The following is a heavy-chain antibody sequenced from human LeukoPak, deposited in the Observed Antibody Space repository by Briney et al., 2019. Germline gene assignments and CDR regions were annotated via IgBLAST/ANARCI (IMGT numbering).Heavy chain of an antibody. V-gene: IGHV3-30*02. CDR3: AKDYSSGWPYYFDY. J-gene: IGHJ4*02. Sequence: GGSLRLSCAASGFTFSSYAMSWVRQAPGKGLEWVAFIRYDGSNKYYADSVKGRFTISRDNSKNTLYLQMNSLRAEDTAVYYCAKDYSSGWPYYFDYWGQGTLVTVSS. CDR2: IRYDGSNK. D-gene: IGHD6-19*01. CDR1: GFTFSSYA.